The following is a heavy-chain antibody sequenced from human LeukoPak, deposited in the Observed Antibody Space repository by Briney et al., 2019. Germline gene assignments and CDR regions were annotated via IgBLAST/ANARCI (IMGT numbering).Heavy chain of an antibody. Sequence: PGRSLRLSCAASGFTFSSYGMHWVRQAPGQGLEWMGLINPSGSDTVYAQKFQGRVTMTRDMSTSTDYMELSSLRFDDTAVYYCARDNSVGDTAWWFDPWGQGTLVTVSS. CDR2: INPSGSDT. CDR3: ARDNSVGDTAWWFDP. J-gene: IGHJ5*02. D-gene: IGHD1-26*01. CDR1: GFTFSSYG. V-gene: IGHV1-46*01.